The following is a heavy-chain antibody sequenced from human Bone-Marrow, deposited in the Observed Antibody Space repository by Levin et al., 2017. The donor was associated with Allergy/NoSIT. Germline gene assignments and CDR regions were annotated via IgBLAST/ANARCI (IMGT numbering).Heavy chain of an antibody. Sequence: SETLSLTCAVSGGSISSSSYYWGWIRQPPGTGLEWIGSIFYSGNTYYNPSLKSRVTISADTSTNQFSLRLASVTAADTAVYYCARPQAGRYMDVWGKGTTVTVSS. CDR1: GGSISSSSYY. V-gene: IGHV4-39*01. CDR3: ARPQAGRYMDV. D-gene: IGHD6-25*01. J-gene: IGHJ6*03. CDR2: IFYSGNT.